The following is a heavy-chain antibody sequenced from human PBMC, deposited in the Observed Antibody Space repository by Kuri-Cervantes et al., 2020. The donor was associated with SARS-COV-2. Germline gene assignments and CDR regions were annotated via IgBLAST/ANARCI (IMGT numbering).Heavy chain of an antibody. D-gene: IGHD3-10*01. CDR2: LNPYVGST. Sequence: AAVQVTCKVSGYTLTELSLHWVRQAPGQGLEWMGLLNPYVGSTIYTPKLQGRVTMTRDTSTNTAYMELRSLRSEDTAVYYCAKERGYGYGFDIWGQGTMVTVSS. V-gene: IGHV1-24*01. J-gene: IGHJ3*02. CDR1: GYTLTELS. CDR3: AKERGYGYGFDI.